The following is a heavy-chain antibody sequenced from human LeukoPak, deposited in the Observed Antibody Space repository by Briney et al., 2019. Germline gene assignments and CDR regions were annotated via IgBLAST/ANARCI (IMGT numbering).Heavy chain of an antibody. J-gene: IGHJ4*02. Sequence: GGSLRPSCAASGFTFSIYDLSWVRQAPGKGLECVSAIDRGVGSTYYADSVKGRFTTSRDNSKNTLYLQMNNLRVDDTAVYYCAKKGQADDGGKPDWGQGTLVTVSS. CDR1: GFTFSIYD. CDR2: IDRGVGST. V-gene: IGHV3-23*01. CDR3: AKKGQADDGGKPD.